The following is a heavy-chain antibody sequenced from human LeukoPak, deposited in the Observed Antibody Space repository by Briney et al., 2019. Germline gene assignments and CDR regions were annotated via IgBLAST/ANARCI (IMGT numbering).Heavy chain of an antibody. CDR3: TTAADIVVVTILGMDV. J-gene: IGHJ6*02. V-gene: IGHV3-15*07. D-gene: IGHD2-2*01. CDR2: IKSKTDGGTT. CDR1: GFTFSNAW. Sequence: KPGGSLRLSCAASGFTFSNAWMNWVRQAPGKGLEWVGRIKSKTDGGTTDYAAPVKGRFTISRDDSKNTLYLQMNSLKTEDTAVYYCTTAADIVVVTILGMDVWGQGTTVTVSS.